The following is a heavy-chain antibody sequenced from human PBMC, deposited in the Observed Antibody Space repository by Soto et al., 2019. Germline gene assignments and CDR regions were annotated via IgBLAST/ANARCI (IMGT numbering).Heavy chain of an antibody. V-gene: IGHV1-3*01. D-gene: IGHD3-3*01. Sequence: QVQLVQSGAEVKKPGASVKVSCKASGYTFITYSMHWVRQAPGQRLEWMGWINAGDGNTKYSQKFQDRVTFTRDTSATAAYMELSSLRSHDTAVYYCARATIFGVVMLGYYCDYWGQGTLVTVSS. CDR1: GYTFITYS. CDR2: INAGDGNT. J-gene: IGHJ4*02. CDR3: ARATIFGVVMLGYYCDY.